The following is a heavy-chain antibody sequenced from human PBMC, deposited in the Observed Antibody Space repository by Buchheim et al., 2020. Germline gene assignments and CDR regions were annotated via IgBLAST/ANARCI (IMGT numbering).Heavy chain of an antibody. CDR3: AKDRSYCSGCSCPNYFDY. CDR1: GFTFSRYH. CDR2: ISYDGSHK. Sequence: QVQLVESGGGVVQPGRSLRLSCAASGFTFSRYHMHWVRQAPGKGLEWLAVISYDGSHKYYADSVKGRFTISRDNSKNTLYLQMNSLRAEDTAVYYCAKDRSYCSGCSCPNYFDYWGQGTL. D-gene: IGHD2-15*01. J-gene: IGHJ4*02. V-gene: IGHV3-30*18.